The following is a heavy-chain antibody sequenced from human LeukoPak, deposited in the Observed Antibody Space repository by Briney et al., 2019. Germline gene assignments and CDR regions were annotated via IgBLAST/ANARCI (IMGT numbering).Heavy chain of an antibody. V-gene: IGHV3-23*01. Sequence: GGSLRLSCAASGFTFSSYSMSWVRQAPGKGLEWVSGISGSGHTTYYADSVKGRFTISRDNFKNTLYLQMNSLRAEDTAVYYCAKDYYDSGSYYYPFDYWGQGTLVTVSS. CDR1: GFTFSSYS. CDR2: ISGSGHTT. CDR3: AKDYYDSGSYYYPFDY. J-gene: IGHJ4*02. D-gene: IGHD3-10*01.